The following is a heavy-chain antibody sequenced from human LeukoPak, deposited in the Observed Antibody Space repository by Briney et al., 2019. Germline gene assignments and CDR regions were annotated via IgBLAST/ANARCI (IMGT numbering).Heavy chain of an antibody. CDR3: AKEAGYNYAPLDY. J-gene: IGHJ4*02. CDR1: GVTFRNYG. V-gene: IGHV3-30*18. Sequence: GGSLRLSCAVSGVTFRNYGMHWVRQAPGKGLEWVAVVSADGSVKHYADSVKGRFTGSRDNSRNTLYLQINSLRVEDTAVYYCAKEAGYNYAPLDYWGQGTLVTVTS. D-gene: IGHD5-18*01. CDR2: VSADGSVK.